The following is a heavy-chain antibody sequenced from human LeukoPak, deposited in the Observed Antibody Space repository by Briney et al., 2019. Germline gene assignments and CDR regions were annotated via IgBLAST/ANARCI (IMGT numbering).Heavy chain of an antibody. CDR2: IYYSGST. CDR1: GGSISSSSYY. CDR3: ARAAVAATLWFDP. D-gene: IGHD2-15*01. Sequence: SETLSLTCTVSGGSISSSSYYWGWIRQPPGKGLEWIGSIYYSGSTYYNPSLKSRVTISVDRPKNQFSLKLSSVTAADTAVYYCARAAVAATLWFDPWGQGTLVTVSS. V-gene: IGHV4-39*07. J-gene: IGHJ5*02.